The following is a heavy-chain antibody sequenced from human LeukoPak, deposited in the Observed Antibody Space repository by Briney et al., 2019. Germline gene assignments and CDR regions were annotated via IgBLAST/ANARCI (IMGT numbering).Heavy chain of an antibody. D-gene: IGHD4-17*01. CDR1: GFTVSSNY. Sequence: GGSLRLSCAASGFTVSSNYMSWVRQAPGKGLEWVSVIYSGGSTYYADSVKGRFTISRDNAKNSLSLQMNSLRAEDTAVYYCARRDHGDYGEEYWGQGTLVTVSS. V-gene: IGHV3-53*01. J-gene: IGHJ4*02. CDR3: ARRDHGDYGEEY. CDR2: IYSGGST.